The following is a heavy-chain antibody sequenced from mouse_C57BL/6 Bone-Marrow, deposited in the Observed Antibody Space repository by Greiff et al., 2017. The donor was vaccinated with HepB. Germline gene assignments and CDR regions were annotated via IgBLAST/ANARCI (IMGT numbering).Heavy chain of an antibody. CDR1: GFNIKDYY. CDR3: ARGMTTVVATNY. D-gene: IGHD1-1*01. J-gene: IGHJ2*01. CDR2: IDPEDGEN. Sequence: EVQLQQSGAELVKPGASVKLSCTTSGFNIKDYYMHWVKQRTEQGLEGIGRIDPEDGENKYAPKFQGKATITADTSSNTAYLQLSSLTSEDTAVYYCARGMTTVVATNYWGQGTTLTVSS. V-gene: IGHV14-2*01.